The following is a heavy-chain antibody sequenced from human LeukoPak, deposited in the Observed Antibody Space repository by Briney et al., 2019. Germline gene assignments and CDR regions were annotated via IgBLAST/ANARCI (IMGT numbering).Heavy chain of an antibody. CDR2: IIPIFGTA. Sequence: GASVKVSCKASGYTFTDYYMHWVRQAPGQGLEWMGGIIPIFGTANYAQKFQGRVTITADKSTSTAYMELSSLRSEDTAVYYCARGVVVAATCWFDPWGQGTLVTVSS. CDR1: GYTFTDYY. V-gene: IGHV1-69*06. D-gene: IGHD2-15*01. J-gene: IGHJ5*02. CDR3: ARGVVVAATCWFDP.